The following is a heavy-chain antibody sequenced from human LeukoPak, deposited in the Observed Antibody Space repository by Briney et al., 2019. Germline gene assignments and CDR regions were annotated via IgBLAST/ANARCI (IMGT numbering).Heavy chain of an antibody. J-gene: IGHJ4*02. CDR2: IKQDGSEK. D-gene: IGHD3-9*01. Sequence: GGSLRLSCAASGFTFSSYWMSWVRQAPGKGLEWVANIKQDGSEKYYVDSVKGRFTISRDNAKNSLYLQMNSLRAEDTAVYYCARSYGILTGFFDYWGQGTLVTVSS. V-gene: IGHV3-7*03. CDR1: GFTFSSYW. CDR3: ARSYGILTGFFDY.